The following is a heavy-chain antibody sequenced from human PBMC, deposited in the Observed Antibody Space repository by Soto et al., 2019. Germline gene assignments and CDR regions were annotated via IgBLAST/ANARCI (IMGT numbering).Heavy chain of an antibody. Sequence: QVQLVESGGGVVQPGRSLRLSCAASGFTFSSYAMHWVRQAPGKGLEWVAVISYDGSNKYYADSVKGRFTISRDNSKNTLYLQMNSLRAEDTAVYYCARELGDCSSTSCHQNPSYYGMDVWGQGTTVTVPS. CDR2: ISYDGSNK. V-gene: IGHV3-30-3*01. D-gene: IGHD2-2*01. CDR1: GFTFSSYA. CDR3: ARELGDCSSTSCHQNPSYYGMDV. J-gene: IGHJ6*02.